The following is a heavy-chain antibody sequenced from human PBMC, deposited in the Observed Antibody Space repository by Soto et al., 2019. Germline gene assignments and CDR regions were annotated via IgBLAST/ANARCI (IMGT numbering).Heavy chain of an antibody. CDR2: SSYDGRET. D-gene: IGHD3-10*01. J-gene: IGHJ4*02. CDR1: DFDFSSYG. V-gene: IGHV3-30*03. Sequence: GGSLRLSCAASDFDFSSYGVHWVRQAPGKGLEWVAASSYDGRETFYADSAKGRFTVSKEMSKNTAFLQMNALRHEDTAVYFCARDSGWPILNFDNWGQGTPVTVSS. CDR3: ARDSGWPILNFDN.